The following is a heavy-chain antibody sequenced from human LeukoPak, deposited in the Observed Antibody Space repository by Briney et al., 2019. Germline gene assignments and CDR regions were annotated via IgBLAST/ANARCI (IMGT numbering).Heavy chain of an antibody. J-gene: IGHJ5*02. Sequence: ASVKVSCKASGYTFTSYGISWVRQAPGQGLEWMGWISAYNGNTNYAQKLQGRVTMTTDTSTSTAYMELRSLRSDDTAVYYCARDLPTPYCSSTSCYELYWFDPWGQGTLVTVSS. V-gene: IGHV1-18*01. D-gene: IGHD2-2*01. CDR3: ARDLPTPYCSSTSCYELYWFDP. CDR1: GYTFTSYG. CDR2: ISAYNGNT.